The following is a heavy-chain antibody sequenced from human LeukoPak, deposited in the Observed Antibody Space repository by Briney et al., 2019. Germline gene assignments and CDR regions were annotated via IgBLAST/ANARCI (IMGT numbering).Heavy chain of an antibody. J-gene: IGHJ4*02. CDR1: GFTFSSYA. D-gene: IGHD6-13*01. CDR3: ARVFYSSSWYFDY. V-gene: IGHV3-53*01. CDR2: IYSGGDT. Sequence: GGSLRLSCAASGFTFSSYAMSWVRQAPGKGLEWVSVIYSGGDTYYADSVKGRFTISRDDSKNTLYLQMNSLRAEDTAVYYCARVFYSSSWYFDYWGQGTLVTVSS.